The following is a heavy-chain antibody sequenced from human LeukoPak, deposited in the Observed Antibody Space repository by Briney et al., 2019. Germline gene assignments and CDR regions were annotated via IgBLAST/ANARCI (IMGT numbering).Heavy chain of an antibody. CDR3: ASRIAAAGTPFDY. V-gene: IGHV1-69*05. CDR2: IIPIFGTA. D-gene: IGHD6-13*01. Sequence: ASVKVSCKASGGTFSSYAISWVRQAPGQGLEWMGGIIPIFGTANYAQKFQGGVTITTDESTSTAYMELSSLRSEDTAVYYCASRIAAAGTPFDYWGQGTLVTVSS. J-gene: IGHJ4*02. CDR1: GGTFSSYA.